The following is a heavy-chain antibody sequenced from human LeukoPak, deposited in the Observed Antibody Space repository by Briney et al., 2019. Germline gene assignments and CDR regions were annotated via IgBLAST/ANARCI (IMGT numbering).Heavy chain of an antibody. D-gene: IGHD3-3*01. CDR3: ARDSYDFWSGYPTYYYYYMDV. V-gene: IGHV4-4*07. CDR2: IYTSGST. J-gene: IGHJ6*03. Sequence: SETLSLTCTVSGGSISSYYWSWIRQPAGKGLEWIGRIYTSGSTNYNPSLKSRVTTSVDTSKNQFSLKLSSVTAADTAVYYCARDSYDFWSGYPTYYYYYMDVWGKGTTVTVSS. CDR1: GGSISSYY.